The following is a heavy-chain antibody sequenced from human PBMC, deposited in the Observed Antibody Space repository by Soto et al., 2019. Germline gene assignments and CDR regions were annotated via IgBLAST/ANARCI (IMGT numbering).Heavy chain of an antibody. V-gene: IGHV1-69*06. CDR2: IVPIFGTT. Sequence: QVQLVQSGAEVKKPGSSVKVSCKASGGTFYDYAFSWVRQAPGQGLEWMGGIVPIFGTTNYAQKFQGRVTMTTDTSTITAYMELRSLRSDDTAIYYCTRTPRGAGTFDYWGQGTLVTVSS. CDR1: GGTFYDYA. D-gene: IGHD2-15*01. J-gene: IGHJ4*02. CDR3: TRTPRGAGTFDY.